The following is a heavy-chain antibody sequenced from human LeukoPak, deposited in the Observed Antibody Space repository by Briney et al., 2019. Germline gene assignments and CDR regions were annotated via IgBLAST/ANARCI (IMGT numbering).Heavy chain of an antibody. CDR3: ARARYSSGWYYFDY. D-gene: IGHD6-19*01. CDR2: IGTAGDT. Sequence: PGGSLRLSCAASGFTFSSYDMHWVRQATGKGLEWVSAIGTAGDTYYPGSVKGRFTISRENAKNSLYLQMNSLRAGDTAVYYCARARYSSGWYYFDYWGQGTLVTVSS. V-gene: IGHV3-13*01. J-gene: IGHJ4*02. CDR1: GFTFSSYD.